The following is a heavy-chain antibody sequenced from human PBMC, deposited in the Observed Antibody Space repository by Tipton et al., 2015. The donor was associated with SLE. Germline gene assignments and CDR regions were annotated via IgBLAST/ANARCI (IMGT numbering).Heavy chain of an antibody. CDR1: GFTFSSYA. CDR2: ISGSGGST. Sequence: SLRLSRAASGFTFSSYAMSWVRQAPGKGLEWVSAISGSGGSTYYADSVKGRFTISRDNSKNTLYLQMNRLKPEDTAVYYCARDREQRFSTFYYMDVWGSGTTVTVSS. CDR3: ARDREQRFSTFYYMDV. V-gene: IGHV3-23*01. J-gene: IGHJ6*03.